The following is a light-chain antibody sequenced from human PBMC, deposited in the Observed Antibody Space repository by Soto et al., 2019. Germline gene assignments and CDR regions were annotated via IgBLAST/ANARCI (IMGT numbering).Light chain of an antibody. J-gene: IGKJ5*01. Sequence: DIQMTQSPSSVSASVGDRVTITCRASQNIDKWLAWYQQKPGKAPKLLFYAASNLRGGVPSRFSGSGSGTDFTLTISSLQPEDCAPYSCQHARSFPLTFGQGKRL. CDR1: QNIDKW. CDR3: QHARSFPLT. CDR2: AAS. V-gene: IGKV1-12*01.